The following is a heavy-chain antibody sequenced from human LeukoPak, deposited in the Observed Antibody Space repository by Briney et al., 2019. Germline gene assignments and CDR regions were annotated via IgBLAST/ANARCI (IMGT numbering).Heavy chain of an antibody. CDR2: IDSDKSNT. V-gene: IGHV3-74*01. CDR3: VRASGSYQIFDY. D-gene: IGHD1-26*01. Sequence: GGSLRLSCAASGFTFSTYWMHWVRQAPGKGLVWVSAIDSDKSNTSYAESVKGRFTISRDNAKNTLYLQMNSLRAEDTAVYYCVRASGSYQIFDYWGQGTLVTVSS. J-gene: IGHJ4*02. CDR1: GFTFSTYW.